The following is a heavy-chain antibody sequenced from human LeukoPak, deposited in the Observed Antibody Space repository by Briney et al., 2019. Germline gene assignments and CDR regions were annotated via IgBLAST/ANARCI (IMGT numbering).Heavy chain of an antibody. CDR1: GFSVSGSY. D-gene: IGHD3-10*01. J-gene: IGHJ4*02. CDR3: ARDPHFSGAGSHFDC. Sequence: GGSLRLSCAASGFSVSGSYMSWVRQAPGKGLEWVAVLYTGGTIYYADSVKGRFTISRASSTNTLNLQMNSLSVEDTAVYYCARDPHFSGAGSHFDCWGQGTPVTATS. V-gene: IGHV3-66*01. CDR2: LYTGGTI.